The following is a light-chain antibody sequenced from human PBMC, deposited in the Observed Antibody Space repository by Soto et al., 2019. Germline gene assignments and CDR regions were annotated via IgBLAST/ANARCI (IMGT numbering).Light chain of an antibody. CDR3: CSFAGSYVV. V-gene: IGLV2-11*01. Sequence: QSALTQPRSVAGSPGQSVTISCTGTSSDVGGYNYVSWYQQHPGKAPKLMIYDVSKRPSGVADRFSGSKSGNTASLTFSGLKAEDEADYYCCSFAGSYVVFGGASKRTVL. CDR2: DVS. CDR1: SSDVGGYNY. J-gene: IGLJ2*01.